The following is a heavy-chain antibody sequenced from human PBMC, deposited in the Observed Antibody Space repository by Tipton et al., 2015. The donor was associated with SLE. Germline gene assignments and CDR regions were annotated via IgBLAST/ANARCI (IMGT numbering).Heavy chain of an antibody. CDR3: ARGGDIGYCSGDSCYYRDYLDS. CDR1: EFTFSSYN. J-gene: IGHJ4*02. Sequence: GSLRLSCAASEFTFSSYNMNWVRQAPGKGLEWVSYISRSTTTTYYADSVKGRFTISRDNAKNALYLQMNSLRAADTAVYYCARGGDIGYCSGDSCYYRDYLDSWGQGTLVTVSS. CDR2: ISRSTTTT. V-gene: IGHV3-48*01. D-gene: IGHD2-15*01.